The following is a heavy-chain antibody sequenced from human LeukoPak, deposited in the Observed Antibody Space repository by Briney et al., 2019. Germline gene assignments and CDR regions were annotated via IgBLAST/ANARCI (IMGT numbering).Heavy chain of an antibody. CDR3: ARGTPGYYDSSGYYYLPFDY. CDR2: ISAYNGNT. V-gene: IGHV1-18*01. J-gene: IGHJ4*02. CDR1: GGTFSSYA. Sequence: VASVKVSCKASGGTFSSYAISWVRQAPGQGLEWMGWISAYNGNTYYAQKLQGRVTMTTDTSTSTAYMELRSLRSDDTAVYYCARGTPGYYDSSGYYYLPFDYWGQGTLVTVSS. D-gene: IGHD3-22*01.